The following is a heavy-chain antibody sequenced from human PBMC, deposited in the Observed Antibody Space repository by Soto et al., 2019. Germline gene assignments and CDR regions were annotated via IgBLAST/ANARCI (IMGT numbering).Heavy chain of an antibody. V-gene: IGHV3-21*01. CDR2: ISSSSTYI. D-gene: IGHD2-2*01. Sequence: ESGGGLVKPGGSLRLSCAASGFTFSSYSMNWVRQAPGKGLEWVSSISSSSTYIYYADSVKGRFTISRDNAKNSLYLQMNSLRAEDTTMYYCARGTVGYCSSTSCSNYYYYGMDVWGQGTTVTVSS. CDR3: ARGTVGYCSSTSCSNYYYYGMDV. CDR1: GFTFSSYS. J-gene: IGHJ6*02.